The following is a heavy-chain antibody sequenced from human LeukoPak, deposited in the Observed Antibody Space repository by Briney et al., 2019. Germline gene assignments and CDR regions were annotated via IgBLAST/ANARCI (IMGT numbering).Heavy chain of an antibody. Sequence: GRSLRLSCAASGFTFSSYGMHWVRQAPGKGLEWVAVISYDGSNKYYADSVKGRFTISRDNSKNTLYLQMNSLRAEDTAVYYCAKDKNYGSAFDYWGQGTLVTVSS. CDR1: GFTFSSYG. V-gene: IGHV3-30*18. J-gene: IGHJ4*02. CDR2: ISYDGSNK. CDR3: AKDKNYGSAFDY. D-gene: IGHD3-10*01.